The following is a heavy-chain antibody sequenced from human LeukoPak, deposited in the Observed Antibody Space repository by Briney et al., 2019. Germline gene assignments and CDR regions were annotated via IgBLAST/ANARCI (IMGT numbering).Heavy chain of an antibody. CDR2: IPRNGGST. D-gene: IGHD3-16*01. V-gene: IGHV3-23*01. CDR1: AFTFSSYA. CDR3: AKAPRFGDHAAEYFYYYMDV. J-gene: IGHJ6*03. Sequence: PGGSLRLSCAASAFTFSSYAMSWVRQAPGKGLEWVSSIPRNGGSTSYADSVKGRFTISRDNSKNTLYVQMNSLRVDDTAVYYCAKAPRFGDHAAEYFYYYMDVWGKGTTVTVSS.